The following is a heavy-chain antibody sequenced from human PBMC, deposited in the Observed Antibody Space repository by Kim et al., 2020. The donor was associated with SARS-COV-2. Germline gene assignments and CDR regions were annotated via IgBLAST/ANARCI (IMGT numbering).Heavy chain of an antibody. CDR2: GGT. D-gene: IGHD3-16*02. J-gene: IGHJ4*02. Sequence: GGTNYAQTFQGRVTMTRDTSISTVYLELTSLRSDDTAVDYCARSSLLDFDYWGQGTLVTVSS. V-gene: IGHV1-2*02. CDR3: ARSSLLDFDY.